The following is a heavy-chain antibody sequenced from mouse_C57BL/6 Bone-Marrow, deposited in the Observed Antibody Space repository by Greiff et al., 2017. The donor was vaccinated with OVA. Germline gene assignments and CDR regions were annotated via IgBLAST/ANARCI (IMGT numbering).Heavy chain of an antibody. CDR1: GYSFTDYY. Sequence: VHVKQSGPELVKPGDSVKISCKASGYSFTDYYMNWVKQSHGKSLEWIGVINPYNGGTNYNQKFKGKATVTVDKSSSTAYMELNSLTSEDSAVYYCARSDYSKGYYAMDYWGQGTSVTVSS. V-gene: IGHV1-19*01. CDR2: INPYNGGT. CDR3: ARSDYSKGYYAMDY. D-gene: IGHD2-5*01. J-gene: IGHJ4*01.